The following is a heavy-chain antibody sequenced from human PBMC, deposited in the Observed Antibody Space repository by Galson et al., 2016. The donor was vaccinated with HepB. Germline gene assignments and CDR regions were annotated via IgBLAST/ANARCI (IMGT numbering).Heavy chain of an antibody. V-gene: IGHV4-4*02. D-gene: IGHD2-2*01. CDR3: ARARGYCASRSCYFDP. CDR1: GDSISSQNW. CDR2: IFHSGSA. Sequence: ATLSLTCAVSGDSISSQNWWNWVRQPPGMGLEWIGEIFHSGSANYNPSLKSRVTISLDKSNNHISLKLSSVTAADTAVYYCARARGYCASRSCYFDPWGQGTLVAVSS. J-gene: IGHJ5*02.